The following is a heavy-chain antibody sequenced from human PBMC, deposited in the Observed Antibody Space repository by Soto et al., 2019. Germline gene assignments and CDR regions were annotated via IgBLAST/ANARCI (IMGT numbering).Heavy chain of an antibody. CDR2: TYYRSKWYN. CDR3: ARGDDSGPNVVNAFDI. CDR1: GDSVSSNSAA. D-gene: IGHD2-21*01. V-gene: IGHV6-1*01. J-gene: IGHJ3*02. Sequence: QSQTLSLTCAISGDSVSSNSAAWNWIRQSPSRGLEWLGRTYYRSKWYNDYAVSVKSRITINPDTSKNQFSLQLNSVTPEDTAVYYCARGDDSGPNVVNAFDIWGQGTMVTVSS.